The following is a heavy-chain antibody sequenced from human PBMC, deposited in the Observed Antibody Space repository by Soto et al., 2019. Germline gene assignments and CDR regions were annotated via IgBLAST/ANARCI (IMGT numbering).Heavy chain of an antibody. CDR1: GFTFSSYS. J-gene: IGHJ4*02. CDR2: ISSSSSYI. D-gene: IGHD4-17*01. Sequence: GGSLRLSCAASGFTFSSYSMNWVRQAPGKGLEWVSSISSSSSYIYYADSVKDRFTISRDNAKNSLYLQMNSLRAEDTAVYYCARIYGGNNGCDYWGQGTLVTVSS. V-gene: IGHV3-21*01. CDR3: ARIYGGNNGCDY.